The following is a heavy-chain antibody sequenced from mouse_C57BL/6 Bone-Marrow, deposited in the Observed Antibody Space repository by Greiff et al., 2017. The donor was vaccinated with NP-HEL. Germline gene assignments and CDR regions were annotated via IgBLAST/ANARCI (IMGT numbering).Heavy chain of an antibody. Sequence: VQLQQSGPELVKPGASVKISCKASGYTFTDYYMNWVKQSHGKSLEWIGDINPNNGGTSYNQKFKGKATLTVDKSSSTAYMELRSLTSEDSAVYYCLLRVVAHWYFDVWGTGTTVTVSS. CDR2: INPNNGGT. V-gene: IGHV1-26*01. CDR3: LLRVVAHWYFDV. CDR1: GYTFTDYY. J-gene: IGHJ1*03. D-gene: IGHD1-1*01.